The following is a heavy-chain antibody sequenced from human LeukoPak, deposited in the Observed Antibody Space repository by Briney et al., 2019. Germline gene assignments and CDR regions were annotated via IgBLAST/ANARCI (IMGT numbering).Heavy chain of an antibody. CDR2: IYYSGST. J-gene: IGHJ6*03. CDR3: ASLRQYQLPYYYYYYYMDV. D-gene: IGHD2-2*01. Sequence: PSETMSLTCTVSGGSISSSSYYWGWIRQPPGKGLEWIGSIYYSGSTYYNPSLRSRVTISVDTSKNQFSLKLSSVTAADTAVYYCASLRQYQLPYYYYYYYMDVWGKGTTVTVSS. V-gene: IGHV4-39*01. CDR1: GGSISSSSYY.